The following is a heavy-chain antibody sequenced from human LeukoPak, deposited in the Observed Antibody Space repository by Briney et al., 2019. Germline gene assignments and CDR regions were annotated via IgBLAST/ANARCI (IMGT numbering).Heavy chain of an antibody. CDR1: GGSISSGDYY. J-gene: IGHJ4*02. D-gene: IGHD3-22*01. V-gene: IGHV4-30-4*01. Sequence: SQTLSLTCTVSGGSISSGDYYWSWIRQPPGKGLEWIGYIYYSGSTYYNPSLKSRVTISVDTSKSQFSLKLSSVTAADTAVYYCARGVYDGSGSLFDYWGQGTLVTVSS. CDR3: ARGVYDGSGSLFDY. CDR2: IYYSGST.